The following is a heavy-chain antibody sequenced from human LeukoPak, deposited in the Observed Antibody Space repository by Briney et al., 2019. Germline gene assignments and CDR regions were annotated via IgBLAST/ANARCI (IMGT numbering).Heavy chain of an antibody. CDR2: IYPSGST. J-gene: IGHJ2*01. CDR3: ARAPRPAIHWYFDL. D-gene: IGHD3-3*01. CDR1: GDSISNYY. Sequence: SETLSLTCTVSGDSISNYYWSWVRQLPGKGLEWIGYIYPSGSTNYSPSLKSRVTISLDTSKNQFALNLNSVTAADTAVYYCARAPRPAIHWYFDLWGRGTLVTVSS. V-gene: IGHV4-4*09.